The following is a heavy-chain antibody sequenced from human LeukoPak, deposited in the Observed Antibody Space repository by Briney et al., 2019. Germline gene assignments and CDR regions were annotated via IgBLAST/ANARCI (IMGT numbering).Heavy chain of an antibody. D-gene: IGHD3-10*01. CDR1: GGSISSSSYY. CDR3: ARQGTTYYYFGI. J-gene: IGHJ3*02. Sequence: SETLSLTCTVSGGSISSSSYYWGWIRQPPGKGLEWIGSIYYSGSTYYNPSLKSRVTISVDTSKNQSSLKLSSVTAADTAVYYCARQGTTYYYFGIWGQGTMVTVSS. V-gene: IGHV4-39*01. CDR2: IYYSGST.